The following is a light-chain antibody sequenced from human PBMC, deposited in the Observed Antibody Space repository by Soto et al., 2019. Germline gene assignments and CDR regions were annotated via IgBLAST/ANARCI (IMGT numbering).Light chain of an antibody. CDR3: ASYTTSSTYL. CDR2: DVS. J-gene: IGLJ1*01. Sequence: QSALTQPASVSGSPGQSIAISCTGTRSDVGGYSYVSWYQQQPGKAPKLVISDVSNRPSGVSDRFSGSKSGNTASLTISGLQTEDEADYYCASYTTSSTYLFGTGTKLTVL. CDR1: RSDVGGYSY. V-gene: IGLV2-14*01.